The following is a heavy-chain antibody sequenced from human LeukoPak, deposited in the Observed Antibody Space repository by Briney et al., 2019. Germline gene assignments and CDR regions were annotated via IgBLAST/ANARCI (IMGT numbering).Heavy chain of an antibody. V-gene: IGHV4-34*01. CDR2: INHSGST. CDR1: GGSFSGYY. Sequence: SETLSLTCAVYGGSFSGYYWSWIRQPPGKGLEWIGEINHSGSTNYNPSLKSRVTISVDTSKNQFSLKLSSVTAADTAVYYCARLTGYSSSWPYYYYYMDVWGKGTTVTVSS. CDR3: ARLTGYSSSWPYYYYYMDV. J-gene: IGHJ6*03. D-gene: IGHD6-13*01.